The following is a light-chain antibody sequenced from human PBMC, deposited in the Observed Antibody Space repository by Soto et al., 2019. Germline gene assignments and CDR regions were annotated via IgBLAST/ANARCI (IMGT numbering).Light chain of an antibody. J-gene: IGKJ1*01. CDR3: QKNNSAPHT. CDR2: AAS. Sequence: DIQMTQSPSSLSASVGDRVTITCRASQGISDYLAWYQQIPGKVPKLLIYAASTLQAGVPSRFSGSGSGTDSPLTISSLQPEDVATYYCQKNNSAPHTFGQGTKVEIK. CDR1: QGISDY. V-gene: IGKV1-27*01.